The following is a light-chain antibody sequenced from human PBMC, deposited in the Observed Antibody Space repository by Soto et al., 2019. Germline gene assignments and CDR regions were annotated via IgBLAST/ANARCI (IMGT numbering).Light chain of an antibody. J-gene: IGKJ1*01. Sequence: EVVLTQSPATLSLSPGERATLSCRASQSIRNYLAWYQQKPGQAPRLLIYDASNRATGIPARFSGSGSGTDFILTISSLEPEDSGVYYCQQYSIWRTFGQGTKVEIK. CDR3: QQYSIWRT. CDR2: DAS. V-gene: IGKV3-11*01. CDR1: QSIRNY.